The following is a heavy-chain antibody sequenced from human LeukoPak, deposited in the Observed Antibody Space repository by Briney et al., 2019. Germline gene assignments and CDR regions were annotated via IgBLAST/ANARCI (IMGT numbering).Heavy chain of an antibody. CDR3: ASEIAVAGLGYFDL. CDR2: INQSGST. CDR1: SGSFSGYY. Sequence: SETLSLTCAVYSGSFSGYYWTWIRQPPGKGLEWIGEINQSGSTNYNPSLKSRVTISVDTSKNHFSLRLSSVTAADTAVYYCASEIAVAGLGYFDLWGRGTLVTVSS. V-gene: IGHV4-34*01. J-gene: IGHJ2*01. D-gene: IGHD6-19*01.